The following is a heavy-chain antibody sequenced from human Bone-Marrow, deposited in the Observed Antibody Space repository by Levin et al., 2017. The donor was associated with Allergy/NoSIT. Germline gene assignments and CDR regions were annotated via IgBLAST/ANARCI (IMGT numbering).Heavy chain of an antibody. D-gene: IGHD3-10*01. CDR3: VKGLDYGSGSYYNGDAFDI. J-gene: IGHJ3*02. V-gene: IGHV3-64D*06. CDR2: ISSNGGST. CDR1: GFTFSSYA. Sequence: GGSLRLSCSASGFTFSSYAMHWVRQAPGKGLEYVSAISSNGGSTYYADSVKGRFTISRDNSKNTLYLQMSSLRAEDTAVYYCVKGLDYGSGSYYNGDAFDIWGQGTMVTVSS.